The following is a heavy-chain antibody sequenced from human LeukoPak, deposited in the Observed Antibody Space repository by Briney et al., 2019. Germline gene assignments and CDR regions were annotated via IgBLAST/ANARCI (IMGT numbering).Heavy chain of an antibody. D-gene: IGHD3-22*01. V-gene: IGHV3-23*01. CDR2: ISGSGGST. Sequence: GGSLRLSCAASGFTFSSYAMSWVRQAPGKGLEWVSAISGSGGSTYYADSVKGRFTISRDNSKNTLYLQMNSLRAEDTAVYYCAKDSLGNYYDSSGYRYYFDYWGQGTLVTVSS. J-gene: IGHJ4*02. CDR1: GFTFSSYA. CDR3: AKDSLGNYYDSSGYRYYFDY.